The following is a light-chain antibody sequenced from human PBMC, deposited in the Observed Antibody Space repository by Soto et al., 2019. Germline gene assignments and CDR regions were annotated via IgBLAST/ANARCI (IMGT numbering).Light chain of an antibody. Sequence: EIVLTQSPGTLSLSPGERATLSCRASQSISSSYLAWYQQKPGQAPRLLIYGASSRATGIPDRFSGSGSGTDFTLTVSRLEPEDVAVYYCQQFDSSPYTFGQGTKLEIQ. J-gene: IGKJ2*01. V-gene: IGKV3-20*01. CDR3: QQFDSSPYT. CDR2: GAS. CDR1: QSISSSY.